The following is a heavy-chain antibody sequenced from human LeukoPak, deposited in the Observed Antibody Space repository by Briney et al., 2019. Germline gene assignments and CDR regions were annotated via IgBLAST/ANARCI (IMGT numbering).Heavy chain of an antibody. CDR1: GFTFSSYW. CDR2: INGDGRNI. V-gene: IGHV3-74*01. CDR3: ARDEKDYYYMDV. J-gene: IGHJ6*03. Sequence: GGSLRLSCVASGFTFSSYWMHWVRQDPRKGLVWVSRINGDGRNINYADSVRGRFTISRDNAKNSLYLQMNSLRAEDTAVYYRARDEKDYYYMDVWGKGTTVTVSS.